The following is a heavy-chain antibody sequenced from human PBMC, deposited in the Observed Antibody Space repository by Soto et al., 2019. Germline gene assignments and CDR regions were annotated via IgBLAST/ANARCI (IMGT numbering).Heavy chain of an antibody. V-gene: IGHV3-30-3*01. D-gene: IGHD2-21*01. CDR3: ARDLMSSDGYNEPAREFDY. Sequence: PGGSLRLSCAASGFTFSSYAMHWVRQAPGKGLEWVAVISYDGSNKYYADSVKCRFTISRDNSKNTLYLQMNSLRAEDTAVYYCARDLMSSDGYNEPAREFDYWGQGTLVTVSS. J-gene: IGHJ4*02. CDR1: GFTFSSYA. CDR2: ISYDGSNK.